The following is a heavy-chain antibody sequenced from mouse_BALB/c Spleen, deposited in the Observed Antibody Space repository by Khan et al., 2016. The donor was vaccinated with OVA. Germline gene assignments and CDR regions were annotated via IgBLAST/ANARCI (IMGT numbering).Heavy chain of an antibody. V-gene: IGHV5-9-3*01. CDR1: GFTFSSYA. CDR3: ARPPINTEVATSYWFFDV. J-gene: IGHJ1*01. D-gene: IGHD1-1*01. Sequence: EVQGVESGGGLVKPGGSLKLSCAASGFTFSSYAMSWVRQTPEKRLEWVATISSGGTYTYYPDSVKGRFTISRDNAKNTLYLQMNSLRSEDTAMYYCARPPINTEVATSYWFFDVWGAGTTVTVST. CDR2: ISSGGTYT.